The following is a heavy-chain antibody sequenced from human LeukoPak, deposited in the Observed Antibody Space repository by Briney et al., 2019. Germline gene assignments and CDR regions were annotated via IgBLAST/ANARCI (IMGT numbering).Heavy chain of an antibody. CDR2: IIPIFGTA. Sequence: ASVKVSCKASGYTFTSYGISWVRQAPGQGLEWMGGIIPIFGTANYAQKFQGRVTITTDESTSTAYMELSSLRSEDTAVYYCAREAAITGTLNYWGQGTLVTVSS. CDR3: AREAAITGTLNY. CDR1: GYTFTSYG. V-gene: IGHV1-69*05. D-gene: IGHD1-20*01. J-gene: IGHJ4*02.